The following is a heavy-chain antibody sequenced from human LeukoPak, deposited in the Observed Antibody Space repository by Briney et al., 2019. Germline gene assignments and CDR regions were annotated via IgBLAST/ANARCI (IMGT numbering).Heavy chain of an antibody. J-gene: IGHJ4*02. CDR2: INHSGST. V-gene: IGHV4-34*01. D-gene: IGHD3-22*01. Sequence: PSETLSLTCVVYGGSFSGYYWSWIRQPPGKGLEWIGEINHSGSTNYNPSLKSRVTISVDTSKDQFSLKLSSVTAADTAVYYCARHRASYYDSSGYSNWGQGTLVTVSS. CDR1: GGSFSGYY. CDR3: ARHRASYYDSSGYSN.